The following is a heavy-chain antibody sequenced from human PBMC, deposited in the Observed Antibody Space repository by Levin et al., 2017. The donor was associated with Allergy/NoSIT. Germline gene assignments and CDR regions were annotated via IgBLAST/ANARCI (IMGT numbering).Heavy chain of an antibody. Sequence: GESLKISCKASGYTFTFYGISWVRQAPGQGLEWMGWISPYNGNTNYAQKLQGRVTMTTDTSTSTAYMELRSLRSDDTDVYYCAREMAETAADTFDIWGQGTMVTVSS. V-gene: IGHV1-18*01. D-gene: IGHD2-8*01. J-gene: IGHJ3*02. CDR3: AREMAETAADTFDI. CDR2: ISPYNGNT. CDR1: GYTFTFYG.